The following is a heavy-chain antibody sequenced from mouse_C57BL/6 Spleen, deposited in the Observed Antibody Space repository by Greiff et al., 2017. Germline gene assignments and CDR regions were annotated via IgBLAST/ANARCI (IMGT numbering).Heavy chain of an antibody. CDR1: GFTFSSYT. Sequence: EVKLMESGGGLVKPGGSLKLSCAASGFTFSSYTMSWVRQTPEQRLEWVATISGGGGNTYYPDSVKGRFTISRDNAKNTLYLQMSSLRSEDTALYDCARRTGYYGYARDYWGQGTSVTVSA. D-gene: IGHD1-1*02. CDR3: ARRTGYYGYARDY. J-gene: IGHJ4*01. CDR2: ISGGGGNT. V-gene: IGHV5-9*01.